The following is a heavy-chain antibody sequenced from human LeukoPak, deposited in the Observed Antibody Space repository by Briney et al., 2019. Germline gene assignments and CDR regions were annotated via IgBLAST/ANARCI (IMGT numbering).Heavy chain of an antibody. Sequence: GGSLRLSCAASGFTFTTYAMNWVRQAPGKGLEWVSGIVGSGSSTYYADSVKGRFTFSRDNTKNTLYLQMSSLRVEDTAIYYCARAPSGGYDYWGQGTLVTVSS. CDR2: IVGSGSST. D-gene: IGHD1-26*01. CDR1: GFTFTTYA. V-gene: IGHV3-23*01. CDR3: ARAPSGGYDY. J-gene: IGHJ4*02.